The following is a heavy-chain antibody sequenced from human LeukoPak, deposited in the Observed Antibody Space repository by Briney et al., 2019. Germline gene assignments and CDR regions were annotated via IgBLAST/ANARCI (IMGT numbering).Heavy chain of an antibody. D-gene: IGHD3-3*01. J-gene: IGHJ6*03. CDR2: IYTSGST. Sequence: SETLSLTCTVSGGSISSYYWSWIRQPAGKGLEWIGRIYTSGSTNYNPSLKSRVTMSVDTSKNQFSLKLSSVTAADSAEYYCARGVFYDFWSGPQNYFYYMAVWGKGSTVTVSS. CDR3: ARGVFYDFWSGPQNYFYYMAV. V-gene: IGHV4-4*07. CDR1: GGSISSYY.